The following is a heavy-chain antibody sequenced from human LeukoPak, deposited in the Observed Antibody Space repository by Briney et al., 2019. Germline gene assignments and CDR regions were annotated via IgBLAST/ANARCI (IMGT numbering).Heavy chain of an antibody. Sequence: ASVKVSCKASGYTFTSYGISWVRQAPGQGLEWMGWISAYNGNTNYAQKLQGRVTMTTDTSTSTAYMELRSLRSDATAVYYCARDLNFWSGYYFDAFDIWGQGTMVTVSS. CDR3: ARDLNFWSGYYFDAFDI. V-gene: IGHV1-18*01. D-gene: IGHD3-3*01. J-gene: IGHJ3*02. CDR1: GYTFTSYG. CDR2: ISAYNGNT.